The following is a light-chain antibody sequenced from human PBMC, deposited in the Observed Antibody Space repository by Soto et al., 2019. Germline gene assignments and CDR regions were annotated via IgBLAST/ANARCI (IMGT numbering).Light chain of an antibody. CDR3: ATWDESLNGVV. Sequence: QTVVTQPPSASGTPGQRVTISCSGSNSSIGTNTVNWYQQVPGTAPKLLIYRNTQRPSGVPGRFSGSKSGTSASLAISGLQSDDEADYCCATWDESLNGVVFGGGTKVTVL. CDR2: RNT. V-gene: IGLV1-44*01. J-gene: IGLJ3*02. CDR1: NSSIGTNT.